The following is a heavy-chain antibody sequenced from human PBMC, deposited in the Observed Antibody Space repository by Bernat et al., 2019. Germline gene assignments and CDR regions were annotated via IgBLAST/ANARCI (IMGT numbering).Heavy chain of an antibody. CDR2: IYYSGST. D-gene: IGHD3-22*01. J-gene: IGHJ4*02. V-gene: IGHV4-59*12. CDR3: ARDRYDRGPLFY. Sequence: QVQLQESGPGLVKPSETLSLTCTVSGGSISSYYWSWIRQPPGKGLEWIGYIYYSGSTNYNPSLKSRVTISVDKSKNQFSLKLSSVTAADTAVYYCARDRYDRGPLFYWGQGTLVTVSS. CDR1: GGSISSYY.